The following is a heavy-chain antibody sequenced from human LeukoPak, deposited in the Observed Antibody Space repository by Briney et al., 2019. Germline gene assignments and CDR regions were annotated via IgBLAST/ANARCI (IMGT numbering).Heavy chain of an antibody. CDR2: INHSGST. CDR1: GGSFSGYY. Sequence: SETLSFTCAVYGGSFSGYYWSWIRQPPGKGLEWIGEINHSGSTNYNPSLKSRVTISVDTSKNQFSLKLSSVTAADTAVYYCARETSSGSLDYWGQGTLVTVSS. CDR3: ARETSSGSLDY. J-gene: IGHJ4*02. V-gene: IGHV4-34*01. D-gene: IGHD3-22*01.